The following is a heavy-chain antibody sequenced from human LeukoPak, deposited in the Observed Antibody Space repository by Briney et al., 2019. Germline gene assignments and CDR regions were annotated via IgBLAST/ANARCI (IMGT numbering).Heavy chain of an antibody. CDR1: GFTFSSYA. CDR2: ISGSGGST. V-gene: IGHV3-23*01. Sequence: GGSLRLSCAASGFTFSSYAMSWVRQAPGKGLEWVSAISGSGGSTYYAHSVKGRFTISRDNSKNTLYLQMNSLRAEDTAVYYCAKESLYYYDSSGYYSYYFDYWGQGTLVTVSS. D-gene: IGHD3-22*01. CDR3: AKESLYYYDSSGYYSYYFDY. J-gene: IGHJ4*02.